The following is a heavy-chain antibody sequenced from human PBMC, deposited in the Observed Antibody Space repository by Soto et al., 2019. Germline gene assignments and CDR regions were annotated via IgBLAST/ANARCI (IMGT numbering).Heavy chain of an antibody. CDR1: GGSFTSYW. V-gene: IGHV5-51*01. CDR2: IYPGDSDT. Sequence: PGESLKISCKGSGGSFTSYWIGWVRQMPGKGLEWMGIIYPGDSDTRYSPSFQGQVTISADKSISTAYLQWSSLKASDTAMYYCATLSVLRYFDWFGMDVWGQGTTVTVSS. CDR3: ATLSVLRYFDWFGMDV. D-gene: IGHD3-9*01. J-gene: IGHJ6*02.